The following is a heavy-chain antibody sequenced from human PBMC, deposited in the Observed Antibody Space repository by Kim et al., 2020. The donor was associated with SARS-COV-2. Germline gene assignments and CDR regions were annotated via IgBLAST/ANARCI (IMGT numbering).Heavy chain of an antibody. CDR3: AMSIHTVTIDY. CDR1: GGSISSGGYY. Sequence: SETLSLTCTVSGGSISSGGYYWSWIRQHPGKGLEWIGYIYYSGSTYYNPSLKSRVTISVDTSKNQFSLKLSSVTAADTAVYYCAMSIHTVTIDYWGQGTLVTVSS. D-gene: IGHD4-17*01. J-gene: IGHJ4*02. CDR2: IYYSGST. V-gene: IGHV4-31*03.